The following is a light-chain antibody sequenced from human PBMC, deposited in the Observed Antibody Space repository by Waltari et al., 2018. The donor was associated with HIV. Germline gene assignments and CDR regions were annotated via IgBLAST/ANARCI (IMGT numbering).Light chain of an antibody. Sequence: EVVMTQSPGTLSVSPGERATLSCRASQSISSNLAWYQQNPGQAPRLLLYEASTGATGVPARFIGSGFGTDFTLIITSLQFEDVAVYYCQQYNNWPRTFGQGTKVEF. J-gene: IGKJ1*01. CDR1: QSISSN. CDR3: QQYNNWPRT. V-gene: IGKV3-15*01. CDR2: EAS.